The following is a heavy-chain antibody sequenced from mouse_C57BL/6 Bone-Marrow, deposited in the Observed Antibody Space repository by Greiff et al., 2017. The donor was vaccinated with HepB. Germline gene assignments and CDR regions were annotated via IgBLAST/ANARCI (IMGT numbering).Heavy chain of an antibody. CDR1: GYTFTSYG. CDR2: IYPRSGNT. V-gene: IGHV1-81*01. Sequence: QVQLKQSGAELARPGASVKLSCKASGYTFTSYGISWVKQRTGQGLEWIGEIYPRSGNTYYNEKFKGKATLHADKSSSTAYIELRSLTSEVSAVYFCARPPTIYYGSVWGTGTTLTVSS. D-gene: IGHD1-1*01. J-gene: IGHJ1*03. CDR3: ARPPTIYYGSV.